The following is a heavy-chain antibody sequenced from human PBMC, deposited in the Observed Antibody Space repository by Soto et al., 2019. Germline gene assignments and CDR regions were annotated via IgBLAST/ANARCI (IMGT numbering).Heavy chain of an antibody. J-gene: IGHJ4*02. V-gene: IGHV3-30-3*01. D-gene: IGHD2-15*01. Sequence: GGSLRLSCAASGFTFSSYAMHWVRQAPGKGLEWVAVISYDGSNKYYADSVKGRFTISRDNSKNTLYLQMNSLRAEDTAVYYCAGSTIVVVVAAMEGSFDYWGQGTLVTVSS. CDR3: AGSTIVVVVAAMEGSFDY. CDR1: GFTFSSYA. CDR2: ISYDGSNK.